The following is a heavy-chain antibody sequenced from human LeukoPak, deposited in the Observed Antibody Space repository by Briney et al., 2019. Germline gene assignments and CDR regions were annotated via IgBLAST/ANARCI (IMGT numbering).Heavy chain of an antibody. J-gene: IGHJ4*02. D-gene: IGHD1-26*01. CDR1: GFTFSSYS. CDR3: ARGVGANGSYFFDY. V-gene: IGHV3-48*02. Sequence: PGGSLRLSCAASGFTFSSYSVNWVRQAPGKGLEWVSYISSSSSTIYYADSVKGRFTVSRDNAKNSLYLQMNSLGDGETAVYYCARGVGANGSYFFDYWGQGTLVTVSS. CDR2: ISSSSSTI.